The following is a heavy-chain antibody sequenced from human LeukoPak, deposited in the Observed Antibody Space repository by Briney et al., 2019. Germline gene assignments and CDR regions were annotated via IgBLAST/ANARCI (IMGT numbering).Heavy chain of an antibody. CDR2: ISSNGGST. CDR1: GFTFSSYA. J-gene: IGHJ4*02. V-gene: IGHV3-64D*06. CDR3: CSSGWYADVLGTIVSGDY. Sequence: GGSLRLSCSASGFTFSSYAMHWVRQAPGKGLEYVSAISSNGGSTYYADSVKGRFTISRDNSKNTLYLQMSSLRAEDTAVYYCCSSGWYADVLGTIVSGDYWGQGTPVTVSS. D-gene: IGHD6-19*01.